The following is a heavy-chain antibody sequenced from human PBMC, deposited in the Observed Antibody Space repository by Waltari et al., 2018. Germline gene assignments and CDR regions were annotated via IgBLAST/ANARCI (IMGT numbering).Heavy chain of an antibody. J-gene: IGHJ4*02. CDR3: ARGVTALIDY. V-gene: IGHV1-69*02. CDR1: GGTFSSYT. Sequence: QVQLVQSGAEVKKPGSSVKVSCKASGGTFSSYTISWVRQAPGQGLEWMGRIIPILGIANDEQKFQGRVTITADKSTSTAYMELSSLRSEDTAVYYCARGVTALIDYWGQGTLVTVSS. CDR2: IIPILGIA. D-gene: IGHD1-20*01.